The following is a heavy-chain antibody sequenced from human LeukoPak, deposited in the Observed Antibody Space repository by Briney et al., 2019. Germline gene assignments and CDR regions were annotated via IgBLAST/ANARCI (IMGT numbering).Heavy chain of an antibody. D-gene: IGHD3-22*01. V-gene: IGHV3-13*01. CDR3: ARGKCFYDSSGYYDY. J-gene: IGHJ4*02. CDR2: IGTAGDT. Sequence: GGSLRLSCAASGFTFSSYDMHWVRQATGKGLEWVSAIGTAGDTYYPGSVKGRFTISRENAKNSLYLQMNSLRAGDTAVYYCARGKCFYDSSGYYDYWGQGTLVTVSS. CDR1: GFTFSSYD.